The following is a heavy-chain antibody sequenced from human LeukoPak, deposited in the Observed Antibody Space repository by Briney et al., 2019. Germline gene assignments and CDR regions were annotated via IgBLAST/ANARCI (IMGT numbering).Heavy chain of an antibody. CDR1: GGSLSSSY. CDR3: ARDHPLPDV. J-gene: IGHJ6*02. Sequence: SETLSHTCTVSGGSLSSSYWSWIRPPPGKELEWIGYIFYSGSTYYNPSLESRVTISVDTSKNQFSLKLTSVTVADTAVYFCARDHPLPDVWGQGTTVTVSS. V-gene: IGHV4-59*01. CDR2: IFYSGST.